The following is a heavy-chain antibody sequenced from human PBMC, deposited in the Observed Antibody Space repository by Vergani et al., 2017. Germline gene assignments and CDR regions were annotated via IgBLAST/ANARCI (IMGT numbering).Heavy chain of an antibody. V-gene: IGHV3-20*04. CDR1: GFTFDDYG. CDR3: ASGRQGSYLVPDY. CDR2: INWNGDST. D-gene: IGHD1-26*01. J-gene: IGHJ4*02. Sequence: EVQLVESGGDVVRPGGSLRLSCVASGFTFDDYGMSWVRQAPGKGLEWVSGINWNGDSTGYADSVKGRFTISRDNAKHSLHLQMNSLRAEDTAFYYCASGRQGSYLVPDYWGQGTLVTVSS.